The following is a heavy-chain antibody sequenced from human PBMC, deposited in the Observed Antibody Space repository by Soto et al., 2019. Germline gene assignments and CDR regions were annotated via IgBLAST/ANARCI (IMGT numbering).Heavy chain of an antibody. Sequence: SETLSLTCTVSGGSISSYYWSWIRQPPGKGLEWIGYIYYSGSTNYNPSLKSRVTISVDTSKNQFSLKLSSVTAADTAVYYCARAGYYYGSGSYSGYYYGMDVWGQGTTVTVSS. CDR1: GGSISSYY. CDR2: IYYSGST. J-gene: IGHJ6*02. CDR3: ARAGYYYGSGSYSGYYYGMDV. D-gene: IGHD3-10*01. V-gene: IGHV4-59*01.